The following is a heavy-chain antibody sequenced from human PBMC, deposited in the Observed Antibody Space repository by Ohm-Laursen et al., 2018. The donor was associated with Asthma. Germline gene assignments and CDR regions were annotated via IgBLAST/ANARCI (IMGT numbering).Heavy chain of an antibody. J-gene: IGHJ6*02. Sequence: GSLRLSCTASGFTFSSYAMSWVRQAPGKGLEWVSAISGSGGSTYYADSVKGRFTISRDNSKNTLYLQMNSLRAEDTAVYYCAKVDDLTGVATILIYYYYGMDVWGQGTTVTVSS. CDR3: AKVDDLTGVATILIYYYYGMDV. CDR1: GFTFSSYA. D-gene: IGHD5-12*01. CDR2: ISGSGGST. V-gene: IGHV3-23*01.